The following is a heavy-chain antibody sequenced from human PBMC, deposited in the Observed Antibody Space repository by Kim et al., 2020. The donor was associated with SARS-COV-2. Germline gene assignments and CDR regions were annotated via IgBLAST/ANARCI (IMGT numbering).Heavy chain of an antibody. V-gene: IGHV1-2*05. CDR3: ARGAKNFDWFDY. CDR1: GYTFTGYY. Sequence: ASVKVSCKASGYTFTGYYMHWVRQAPGQGLEWMGRINPNSGGTNYAQKFQGRVTMTRDTSISTAYMELSRLRSDDTVVYYCARGAKNFDWFDYWGQGTLVTVSS. D-gene: IGHD3-9*01. J-gene: IGHJ4*02. CDR2: INPNSGGT.